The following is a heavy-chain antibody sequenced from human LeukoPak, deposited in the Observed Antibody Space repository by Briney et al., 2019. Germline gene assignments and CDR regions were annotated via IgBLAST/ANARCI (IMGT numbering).Heavy chain of an antibody. V-gene: IGHV1-8*01. D-gene: IGHD4-11*01. CDR1: GYTFTSYD. CDR2: MNPISGNT. CDR3: ARDRLEAGFDP. Sequence: ASVKVSCKASGYTFTSYDINWVRQATGQGLEWMGWMNPISGNTGYAQKFQGRVTMTTDTSTSTAYMELRSLRSDDTAVYYCARDRLEAGFDPWGQGTLVTVSS. J-gene: IGHJ5*02.